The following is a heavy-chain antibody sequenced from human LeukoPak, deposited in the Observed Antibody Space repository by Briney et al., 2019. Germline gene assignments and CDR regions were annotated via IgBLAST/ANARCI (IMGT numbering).Heavy chain of an antibody. J-gene: IGHJ6*02. CDR1: GFTFSSYG. CDR2: ISYDGSNK. CDR3: ARDQVRDYYYYYGMDV. Sequence: GGSLRLSCAASGFTFSSYGMPWVRQAPGKGLEWVAVISYDGSNKYYADSVKGRFTISRDNSKNTLYLQMNSLRAEDTAVYYCARDQVRDYYYYYGMDVWGQGTTVTVSS. D-gene: IGHD4-4*01. V-gene: IGHV3-30*03.